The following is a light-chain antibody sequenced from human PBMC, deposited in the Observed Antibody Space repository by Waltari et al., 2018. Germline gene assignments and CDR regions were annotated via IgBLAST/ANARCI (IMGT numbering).Light chain of an antibody. Sequence: QSALTQPRSVSGSPGQSVTIPCTGTSSDVGGYNYVPWYQQPPGKAPKLMIYDVSKRPSGVPVRFSGSKSGNTASLTISGRQAEDEADYYCCSYAGSYTVVFCGGTKLTVL. J-gene: IGLJ3*02. CDR3: CSYAGSYTVV. V-gene: IGLV2-11*01. CDR1: SSDVGGYNY. CDR2: DVS.